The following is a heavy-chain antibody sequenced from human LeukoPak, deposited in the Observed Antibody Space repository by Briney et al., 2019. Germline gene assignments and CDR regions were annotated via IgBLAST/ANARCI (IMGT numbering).Heavy chain of an antibody. CDR1: GYTFTSYD. Sequence: GASVKVSCKASGYTFTSYDINWVRQAPGQGLEWMGRIIPIFGTANYAQKFQGRVTITTDESTSTAYMELSSLRSEDTAVYYCARGYCSSTSCYEGGYFDYWGQGTLVTVSS. V-gene: IGHV1-69*05. CDR3: ARGYCSSTSCYEGGYFDY. J-gene: IGHJ4*02. CDR2: IIPIFGTA. D-gene: IGHD2-2*01.